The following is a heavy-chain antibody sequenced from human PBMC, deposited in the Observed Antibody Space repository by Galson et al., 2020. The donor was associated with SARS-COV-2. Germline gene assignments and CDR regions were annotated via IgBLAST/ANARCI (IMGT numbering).Heavy chain of an antibody. V-gene: IGHV4-34*01. CDR1: GESFSGHH. CDR3: ARGRLQITMMVVVFTGGSFYFDY. Sequence: SETLSLTCAVYGESFSGHHWIWIRNPPGEGLEWLGQINQSGNINYNPSLKSRVTISADTSKNQFSLKLSSVTAADTAVYYCARGRLQITMMVVVFTGGSFYFDYWGQGTLVTVSS. CDR2: INQSGNI. J-gene: IGHJ4*02. D-gene: IGHD3-22*01.